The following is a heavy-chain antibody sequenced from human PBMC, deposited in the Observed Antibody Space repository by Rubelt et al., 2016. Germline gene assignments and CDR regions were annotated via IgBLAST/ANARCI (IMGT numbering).Heavy chain of an antibody. D-gene: IGHD3-10*01. J-gene: IGHJ4*02. CDR2: ISYNGRT. CDR3: ATCRSALGSFEF. V-gene: IGHV4-39*01. Sequence: KGLEWIGYISYNGRTSYNPSLQSRVTISVDTSKNQFSLNLSSVTAADSAIYNCATCRSALGSFEFWGQGIVVTVSS.